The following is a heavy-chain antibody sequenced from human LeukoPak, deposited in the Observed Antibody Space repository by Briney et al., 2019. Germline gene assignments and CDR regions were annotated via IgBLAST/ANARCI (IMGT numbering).Heavy chain of an antibody. CDR2: IYYSGST. CDR1: GFTFSNYV. CDR3: ATHNFWSGLFDF. J-gene: IGHJ4*02. V-gene: IGHV4-39*01. D-gene: IGHD3-3*01. Sequence: GSLRLSCAASGFTFSNYVMSWVRQAPGKGLEWIGSIYYSGSTYYDPSLKSRVTISVDTSKNQFSLKLSSVTAADTAVYYCATHNFWSGLFDFWGQGTLVTVSS.